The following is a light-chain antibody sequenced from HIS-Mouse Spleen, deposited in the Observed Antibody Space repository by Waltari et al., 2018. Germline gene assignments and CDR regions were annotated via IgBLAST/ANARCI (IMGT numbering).Light chain of an antibody. CDR2: RNN. Sequence: QSVLTQPPSASGTPGQRVTISCSGSSSNIGSNYVYWYQQLPGTAPKLLIYRNNHRPPRVPHRFAGSKSGTSASLAISGVRSEDEADYYCAAWDDSLSGPWVFGGGTKLTVL. J-gene: IGLJ3*02. V-gene: IGLV1-47*01. CDR1: SSNIGSNY. CDR3: AAWDDSLSGPWV.